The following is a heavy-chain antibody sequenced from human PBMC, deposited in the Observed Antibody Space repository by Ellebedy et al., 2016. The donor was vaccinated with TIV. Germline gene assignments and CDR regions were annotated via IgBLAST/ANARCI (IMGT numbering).Heavy chain of an antibody. Sequence: GGSLRLXXTASGFTFGDYAMSWFRQAPGKGLEWVGFIRSKAYGGTTEYAASVKGRFTISRDDSKSIAYLQMNSLKTEDTAVYYCTRDKYSGYDLWEGDYWGQGTLVTVSS. CDR1: GFTFGDYA. CDR3: TRDKYSGYDLWEGDY. J-gene: IGHJ4*02. V-gene: IGHV3-49*03. D-gene: IGHD5-12*01. CDR2: IRSKAYGGTT.